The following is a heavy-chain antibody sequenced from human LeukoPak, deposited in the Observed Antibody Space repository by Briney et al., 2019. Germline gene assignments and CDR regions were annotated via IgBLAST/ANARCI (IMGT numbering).Heavy chain of an antibody. D-gene: IGHD6-19*01. V-gene: IGHV1-8*03. CDR2: MNPNSGNT. CDR1: GYTFTSYD. Sequence: ASVKVSCKASGYTFTSYDINWVRQATGQGLEWMGWMNPNSGNTGYAQKFQGRVTITRNTSISTAYMELSSLRSDDTAVYYCARLQYSSGYDYWGQGTLVTVSS. J-gene: IGHJ4*02. CDR3: ARLQYSSGYDY.